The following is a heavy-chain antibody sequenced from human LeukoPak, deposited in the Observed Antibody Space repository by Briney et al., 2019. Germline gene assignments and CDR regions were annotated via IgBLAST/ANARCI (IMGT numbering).Heavy chain of an antibody. V-gene: IGHV1-69*05. D-gene: IGHD6-19*01. CDR1: GGTFSSYA. Sequence: ASVKVSCKASGGTFSSYAISWVRQAPGQGLEWIGRIIPIFGTANYAQKFQGRVTITTDESTSTAYMELSSLRSEDTAVYYCASARYSSGWYLEYFQHWGQGTLVTVSS. J-gene: IGHJ1*01. CDR2: IIPIFGTA. CDR3: ASARYSSGWYLEYFQH.